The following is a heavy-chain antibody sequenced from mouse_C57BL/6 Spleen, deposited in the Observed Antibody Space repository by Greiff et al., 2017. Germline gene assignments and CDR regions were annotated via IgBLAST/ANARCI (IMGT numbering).Heavy chain of an antibody. J-gene: IGHJ3*01. Sequence: QVQLHQPGAELVKPGASVKLSCKASAYTSISYWMPWVKQRPGRGLEGIGRIDPNSGGTKYNEKFKSKATLTVDKPSSAAYMQRSSLTSEDAAVYYCARGNYYGSSPAYWGQGTLVTVSA. CDR1: AYTSISYW. V-gene: IGHV1-72*01. D-gene: IGHD1-1*01. CDR3: ARGNYYGSSPAY. CDR2: IDPNSGGT.